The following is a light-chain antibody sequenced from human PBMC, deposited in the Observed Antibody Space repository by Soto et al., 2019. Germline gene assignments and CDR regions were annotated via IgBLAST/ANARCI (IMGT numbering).Light chain of an antibody. CDR2: RIS. V-gene: IGKV3-15*01. Sequence: EIVMTQSPATLSVSPGETATLSCRASQSVNTSLAWYQQKAGQAPRLLIYRISTRATGIPARFSGSGSGTEFTLTINSLQSEDFAVYYCQQHNDWPLTFGGGTKVEIK. J-gene: IGKJ4*01. CDR1: QSVNTS. CDR3: QQHNDWPLT.